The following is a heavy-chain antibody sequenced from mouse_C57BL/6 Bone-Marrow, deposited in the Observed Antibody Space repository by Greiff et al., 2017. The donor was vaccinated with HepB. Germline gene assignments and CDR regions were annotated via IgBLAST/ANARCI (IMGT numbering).Heavy chain of an antibody. CDR1: GFTFSSYA. D-gene: IGHD3-2*02. Sequence: EVQGVESGGGLVKPGGSLKLSCAASGFTFSSYAMSWVRQTPEKRLEWVATISDGGSYTYYPDNVKGRFTISRDNAKNNLYLQMSHLKSEDTAMYYCARDGTAQATDYFDYWGQGTTLTVSS. CDR3: ARDGTAQATDYFDY. CDR2: ISDGGSYT. J-gene: IGHJ2*01. V-gene: IGHV5-4*01.